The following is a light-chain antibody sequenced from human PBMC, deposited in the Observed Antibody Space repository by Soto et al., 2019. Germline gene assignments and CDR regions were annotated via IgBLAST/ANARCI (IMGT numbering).Light chain of an antibody. Sequence: EIVLTQSPGTLSLSPGERATLSCRASQTVTSNSLAWYQQKPGQAPRLLIYAAFFRATGIPDRFSGSGSGPDFTLTISRLEPEDFAVYYCQQYGGSLPYTFGQGTKVEIK. CDR3: QQYGGSLPYT. V-gene: IGKV3-20*01. J-gene: IGKJ2*01. CDR2: AAF. CDR1: QTVTSNS.